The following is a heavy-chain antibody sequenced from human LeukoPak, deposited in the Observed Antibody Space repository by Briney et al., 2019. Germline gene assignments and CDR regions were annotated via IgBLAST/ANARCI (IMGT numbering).Heavy chain of an antibody. Sequence: ASVKVSCTASGYTFTSYDINWVRQATGQGPEWMGWMNPNSGNTGYAQKFQGRVTMTRNTSISTAYMELSSLRSEDTAVYYCARRYCSSISSHYFDYWGQGTLVTVSS. V-gene: IGHV1-8*01. CDR3: ARRYCSSISSHYFDY. CDR1: GYTFTSYD. D-gene: IGHD2-2*01. J-gene: IGHJ4*02. CDR2: MNPNSGNT.